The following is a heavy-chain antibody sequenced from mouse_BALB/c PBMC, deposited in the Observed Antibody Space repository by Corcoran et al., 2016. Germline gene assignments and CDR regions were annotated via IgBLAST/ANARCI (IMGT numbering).Heavy chain of an antibody. CDR3: ARYDSSGYVIY. Sequence: EVQLQQSGAELVKPGASVKLSCTASGFNIKDTYMHWVKQRPEHGLEWIGRIDPANGNTKYDPKFQGKATITADTSSNTAYLQLSSLTSEDTAVYYCARYDSSGYVIYWGQGTTLTVSS. J-gene: IGHJ2*01. CDR2: IDPANGNT. V-gene: IGHV14-3*02. CDR1: GFNIKDTY. D-gene: IGHD3-2*01.